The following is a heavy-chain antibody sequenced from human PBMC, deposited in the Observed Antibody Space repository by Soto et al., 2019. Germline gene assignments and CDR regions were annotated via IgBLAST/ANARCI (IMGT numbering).Heavy chain of an antibody. Sequence: PGGSLRLSCAASGFTFSSYAMHWVRQAPGKGLEWVAVISYDGSNKYYADSVKGRFTISRDNSKNTLYLQMNSLRAEDTAVYYCARATVPYYYYYGMDVWGQGTTVTVSS. V-gene: IGHV3-30-3*01. CDR3: ARATVPYYYYYGMDV. CDR1: GFTFSSYA. J-gene: IGHJ6*02. D-gene: IGHD4-17*01. CDR2: ISYDGSNK.